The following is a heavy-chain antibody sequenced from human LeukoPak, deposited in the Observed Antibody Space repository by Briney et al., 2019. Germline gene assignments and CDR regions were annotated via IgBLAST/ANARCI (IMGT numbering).Heavy chain of an antibody. V-gene: IGHV5-51*01. J-gene: IGHJ4*02. D-gene: IGHD5-18*01. CDR1: GYSFTSYW. CDR3: ARLRSQLWSTTYFDY. Sequence: TPGESLKISCKGSGYSFTSYWIGWVRQMPGKGLEWMGIIYPGDSDTRYSPSFQGQVTISADKSISTAYLQWSSLKASDTAMYYCARLRSQLWSTTYFDYWGQGTLVTVSS. CDR2: IYPGDSDT.